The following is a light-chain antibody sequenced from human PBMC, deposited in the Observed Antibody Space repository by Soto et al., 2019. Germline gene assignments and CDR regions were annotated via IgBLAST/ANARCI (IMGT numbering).Light chain of an antibody. CDR1: KLGDKY. CDR3: QAWDSSTVV. V-gene: IGLV3-1*01. CDR2: QDS. J-gene: IGLJ2*01. Sequence: SYELTQPPSVSVSPGQTASITCSGDKLGDKYACWYQQKPGQSPVLVIYQDSKRXXXXXERFSGSXSGXTATLXISGTQAXXXADYYCQAWDSSTVVFGGGTKLTVL.